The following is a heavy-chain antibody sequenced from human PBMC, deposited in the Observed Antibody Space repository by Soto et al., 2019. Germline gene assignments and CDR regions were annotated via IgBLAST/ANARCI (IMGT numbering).Heavy chain of an antibody. CDR1: GGTFSSYA. D-gene: IGHD3-22*01. CDR2: IIPIFGTA. Sequence: SVKVSCKASGGTFSSYAISWVRQAPGQGLEWMGGIIPIFGTANYAQKFQGRVTITADESTSTAYMELSSLRSEDTAVYYCARDSYYYDSSEKYYYYGMDVWGQGNTVTVSS. V-gene: IGHV1-69*13. J-gene: IGHJ6*02. CDR3: ARDSYYYDSSEKYYYYGMDV.